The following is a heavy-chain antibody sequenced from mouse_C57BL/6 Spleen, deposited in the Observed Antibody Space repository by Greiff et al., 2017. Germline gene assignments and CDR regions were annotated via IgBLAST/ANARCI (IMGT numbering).Heavy chain of an antibody. CDR1: GFSLSTFGMG. Sequence: QVTLKVSGPGILQPSQTLSLTCSFSGFSLSTFGMGVGWIRQPSGKGLEWLAHIWWDDDKYYNPALKSRLTISKDTSKNQVFLKIANVDTADTAXYYCARAHYYGSSRYYFDYWGQGTTLTVSS. V-gene: IGHV8-8*01. J-gene: IGHJ2*01. CDR3: ARAHYYGSSRYYFDY. D-gene: IGHD1-1*01. CDR2: IWWDDDK.